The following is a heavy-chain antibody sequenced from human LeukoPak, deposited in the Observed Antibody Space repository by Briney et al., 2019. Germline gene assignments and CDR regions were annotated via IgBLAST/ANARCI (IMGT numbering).Heavy chain of an antibody. CDR2: ISYDGSNK. Sequence: GGSLRLSCAASGFTFSSYAMHWVRQAPGKGLEWVAVISYDGSNKYYVDSVKGRFTISRDNSKNTPYLQMNSLRAEDTAVYYCARDGYFDYWGQGTLVTVSS. V-gene: IGHV3-30-3*01. CDR1: GFTFSSYA. J-gene: IGHJ4*02. CDR3: ARDGYFDY.